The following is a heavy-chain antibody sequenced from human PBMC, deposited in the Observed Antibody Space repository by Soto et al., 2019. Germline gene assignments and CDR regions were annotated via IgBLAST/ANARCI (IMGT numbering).Heavy chain of an antibody. CDR3: ASSRSGGDPVDD. CDR1: GGTFSSYA. D-gene: IGHD2-21*02. J-gene: IGHJ4*02. CDR2: IIPIFGTA. V-gene: IGHV1-69*13. Sequence: AASVKVSCKASGGTFSSYAISWVRQAPGQGLEWMGGIIPIFGTANYAQKFQGRVTITADESTSTAYMELSSLRSEDTAVYYCASSRSGGDPVDDWVQGTLVTVSS.